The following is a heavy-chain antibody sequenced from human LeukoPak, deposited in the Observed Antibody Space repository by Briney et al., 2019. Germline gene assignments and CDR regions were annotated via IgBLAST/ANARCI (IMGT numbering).Heavy chain of an antibody. J-gene: IGHJ6*03. CDR2: ISGGGGGT. D-gene: IGHD1-26*01. Sequence: GGSLRLSCAASGFTFHTYAMAWVRQTPGNGLESVSSISGGGGGTYYAHSVKGRFTISRDNSKNTPYLQMNSLRAEDTAVYYCARHRVWEYYYYMDVWGKGTTVTVSS. CDR3: ARHRVWEYYYYMDV. CDR1: GFTFHTYA. V-gene: IGHV3-23*01.